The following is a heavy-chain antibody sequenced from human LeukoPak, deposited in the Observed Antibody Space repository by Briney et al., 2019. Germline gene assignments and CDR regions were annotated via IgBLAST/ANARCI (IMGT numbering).Heavy chain of an antibody. V-gene: IGHV3-66*04. Sequence: GGSLRLSCAASGFTVSSNYMSWVRQAPGKGLEWVSVIYSGGSTYYADSVKGRFTISRDNSKNTLYLQMNSLGAEDTAVYYCAKLSSSWSIFDYWGQGTLVTVSS. CDR1: GFTVSSNY. CDR3: AKLSSSWSIFDY. CDR2: IYSGGST. D-gene: IGHD6-13*01. J-gene: IGHJ4*02.